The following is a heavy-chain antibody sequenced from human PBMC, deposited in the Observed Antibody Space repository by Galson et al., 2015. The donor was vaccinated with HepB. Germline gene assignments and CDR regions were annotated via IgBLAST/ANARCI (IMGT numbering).Heavy chain of an antibody. J-gene: IGHJ4*02. Sequence: SLRLSCAASVFTFSSQWMSWVRQAPGKGLEWVANIKQDGSEKYYVDSVKGRFTISRDNAKNSLYLQMNSLRAEDTAVYYCARGLRGVIPGYFDYWGQGTLVTVSS. CDR1: VFTFSSQW. CDR3: ARGLRGVIPGYFDY. D-gene: IGHD3-10*01. CDR2: IKQDGSEK. V-gene: IGHV3-7*03.